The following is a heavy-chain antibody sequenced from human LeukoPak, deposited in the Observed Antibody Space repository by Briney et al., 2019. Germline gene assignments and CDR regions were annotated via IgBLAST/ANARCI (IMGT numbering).Heavy chain of an antibody. CDR1: GFTFSSYW. Sequence: GGSLRLSCAVSGFTFSSYWMSWVRQAPGKGLEWVANIKQDGSEIHYVDSVRGRFTISRDNAKNSLYLQMNSLRAEDTAVYYCARLTRAVFDIWGQGTMVTVSS. CDR3: ARLTRAVFDI. CDR2: IKQDGSEI. J-gene: IGHJ3*02. V-gene: IGHV3-7*01. D-gene: IGHD1-26*01.